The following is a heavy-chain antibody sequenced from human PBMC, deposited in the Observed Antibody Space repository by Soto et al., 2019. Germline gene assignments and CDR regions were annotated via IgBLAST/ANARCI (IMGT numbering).Heavy chain of an antibody. V-gene: IGHV3-30-3*01. D-gene: IGHD1-1*01. CDR2: ISYDGSNK. CDR3: ARDSPTGTTFEAFY. Sequence: SLRLSCAASGFTFSSYAMHWVRQAPGKGLEWVAVISYDGSNKYYADSVKGRFTISRDNSKNTLYLQMNSLRAEDTAVYYCARDSPTGTTFEAFYWGQGTLVTVSS. CDR1: GFTFSSYA. J-gene: IGHJ4*02.